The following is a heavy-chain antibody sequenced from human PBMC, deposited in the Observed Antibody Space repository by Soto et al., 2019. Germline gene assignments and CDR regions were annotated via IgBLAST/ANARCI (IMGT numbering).Heavy chain of an antibody. CDR1: GFTFSDYY. Sequence: GGSLRLSCAASGFTFSDYYMSWIRQAPGKGLEWVSYISSSGSTIYYADSVKGRFTISRDNAKNSLYLQMNSLRAEDTAVYYCAKSIAAVGTPPYFYYYGMDVWGQGTTVTVSS. J-gene: IGHJ6*02. CDR3: AKSIAAVGTPPYFYYYGMDV. D-gene: IGHD6-13*01. V-gene: IGHV3-11*04. CDR2: ISSSGSTI.